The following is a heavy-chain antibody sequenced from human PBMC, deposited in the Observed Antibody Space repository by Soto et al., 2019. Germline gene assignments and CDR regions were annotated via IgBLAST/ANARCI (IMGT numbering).Heavy chain of an antibody. CDR2: IIPIFGTA. V-gene: IGHV1-69*13. J-gene: IGHJ4*02. D-gene: IGHD3-22*01. CDR3: ARDYYDSSGYYDPDY. CDR1: GGTFSSYA. Sequence: GASVKVSCKDSGGTFSSYAISWVRQAPGQGLEWMGGIIPIFGTANYGQKFQGRVTITADESTSTAYMELSSLRSEDTAVYYCARDYYDSSGYYDPDYWGQGTLVTVSS.